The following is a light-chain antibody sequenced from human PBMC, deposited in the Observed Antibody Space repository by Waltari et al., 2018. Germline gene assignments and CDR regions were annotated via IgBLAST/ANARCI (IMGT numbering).Light chain of an antibody. J-gene: IGKJ1*01. V-gene: IGKV3-15*01. CDR3: QVRTSWLWT. CDR1: QIVTNN. CDR2: NAS. Sequence: EIVVTQSHATLSLSPGERVTLSCRASQIVTNNFAWFQQRPGQAPRLLIYNASTRATDIPARFSGSGSGTEFTLTINSLQSEDLAIYYCQVRTSWLWTFGQGTKV.